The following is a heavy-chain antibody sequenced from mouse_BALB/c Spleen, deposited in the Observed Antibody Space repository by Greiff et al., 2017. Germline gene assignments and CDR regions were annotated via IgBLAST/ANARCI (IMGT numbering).Heavy chain of an antibody. CDR3: ARSGGNYWYFDV. Sequence: VQLHQSGAELAKPGASVKMSCKASGYTFTSYWMHWVKQRPGQGLEWIGYINPSTGYTEYNQKFKDKATLTADKSSSTAYMQLSSLTSEDSAVYYCARSGGNYWYFDVWGAGTTVTVSS. J-gene: IGHJ1*01. CDR1: GYTFTSYW. D-gene: IGHD2-1*01. V-gene: IGHV1-7*01. CDR2: INPSTGYT.